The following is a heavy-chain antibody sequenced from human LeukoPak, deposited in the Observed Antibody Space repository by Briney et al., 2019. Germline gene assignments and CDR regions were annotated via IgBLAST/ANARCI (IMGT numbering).Heavy chain of an antibody. CDR2: IYTSGGT. CDR1: GASISSYY. Sequence: SETLSLTCTVSGASISSYYWSWIRQPPGKGLEWLGYIYTSGGTNYNPSLKSRVTISVDTSKDQFSLKLSSVTAADTAVYYCARLYGGNHYYYYYMDVWGKGTTVTVSS. CDR3: ARLYGGNHYYYYYMDV. J-gene: IGHJ6*03. V-gene: IGHV4-4*09. D-gene: IGHD4-23*01.